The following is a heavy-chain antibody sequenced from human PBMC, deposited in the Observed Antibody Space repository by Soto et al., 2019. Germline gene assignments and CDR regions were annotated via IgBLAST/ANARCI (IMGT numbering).Heavy chain of an antibody. CDR2: IGSNGGSS. D-gene: IGHD1-26*01. CDR1: GFTFSSYV. J-gene: IGHJ4*02. V-gene: IGHV3-64D*06. CDR3: VKELLVGPPDDY. Sequence: PGGSLRLSCSASGFTFSSYVMHWVRQAPGKGLEYVSAIGSNGGSSYYADSVKGRFTISRDDSKNTLYLQMNSLRSDDTAVYYCVKELLVGPPDDYWGQGTLVTVS.